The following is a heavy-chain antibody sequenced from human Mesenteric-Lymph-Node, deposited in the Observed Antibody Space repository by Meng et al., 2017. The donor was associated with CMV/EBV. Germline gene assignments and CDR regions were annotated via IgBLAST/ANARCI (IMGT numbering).Heavy chain of an antibody. J-gene: IGHJ5*02. V-gene: IGHV4-34*01. Sequence: GSLRLSCAVYGGSFSGYYWNWIRQSPGKGLEWIGDIKHSGSTNYNPSLKSRVTISVDTSKNQFSLKMTSVTTADTAVYYCARSSTSGFDPWGQGTLVTVSS. D-gene: IGHD2-2*01. CDR1: GGSFSGYY. CDR3: ARSSTSGFDP. CDR2: IKHSGST.